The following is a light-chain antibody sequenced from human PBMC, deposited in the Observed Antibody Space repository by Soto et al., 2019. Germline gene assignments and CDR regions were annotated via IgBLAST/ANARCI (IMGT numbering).Light chain of an antibody. V-gene: IGKV3-20*01. Sequence: EIVLTQSPGTLSLSQGERATLSCRASQSVSSSYLAWYQQNPGQAPRLLIYGASSRATGIPDRFSGSGSGTDFTLTISRLEPEDFAVYYCQQYGSSLATFGQGTKVDIK. CDR1: QSVSSSY. CDR2: GAS. J-gene: IGKJ1*01. CDR3: QQYGSSLAT.